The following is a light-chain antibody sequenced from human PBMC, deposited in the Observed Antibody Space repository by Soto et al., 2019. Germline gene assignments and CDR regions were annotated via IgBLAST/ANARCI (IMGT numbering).Light chain of an antibody. J-gene: IGLJ1*01. CDR2: DVS. V-gene: IGLV2-14*03. CDR3: SSYTNSSTRV. CDR1: SSDVADYNY. Sequence: QSVLTQPASVSGSPGQSITISCTGTSSDVADYNYVSWYQQHPDKAPKFMIYDVSNRPSGVSNRFSGSKSGNTASLTISGLQAEDEADYYCSSYTNSSTRVFGTGTKLTVL.